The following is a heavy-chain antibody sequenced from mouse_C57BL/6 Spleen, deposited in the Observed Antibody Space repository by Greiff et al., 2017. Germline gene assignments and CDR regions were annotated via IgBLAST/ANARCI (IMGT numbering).Heavy chain of an antibody. V-gene: IGHV1-64*01. CDR1: GYTFTSSW. CDR2: IHPDSGST. CDR3: ATSGRRYWYVDV. Sequence: QVQLQQSGAELVKPGASVKLSCKASGYTFTSSWMHWVKQRPGQGLEWIGMIHPDSGSTNYNEKFKGKATLTVDKSSSTAYMQLSSLTSEDSSVYYGATSGRRYWYVDVWGTGTTLTVSS. J-gene: IGHJ1*03. D-gene: IGHD1-1*01.